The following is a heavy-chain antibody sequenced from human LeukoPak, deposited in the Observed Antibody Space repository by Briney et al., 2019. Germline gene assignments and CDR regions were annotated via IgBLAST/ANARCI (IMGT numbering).Heavy chain of an antibody. CDR2: ISGSGGST. V-gene: IGHV3-23*01. CDR3: AKDGHDGSIAARAPKGGAFDY. D-gene: IGHD6-6*01. CDR1: GLTFSSYA. J-gene: IGHJ4*02. Sequence: GGSLRLSCAASGLTFSSYAMSWVRQAPGKGLEWVSAISGSGGSTYYADSVKGRFTISRDNSKNTLYLQMNSLRAEDTAVYYCAKDGHDGSIAARAPKGGAFDYWGQGTLVTVSS.